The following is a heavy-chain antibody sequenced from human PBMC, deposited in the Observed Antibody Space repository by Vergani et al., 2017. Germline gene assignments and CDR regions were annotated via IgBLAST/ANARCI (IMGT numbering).Heavy chain of an antibody. D-gene: IGHD1-14*01. CDR1: GFTFNQYG. Sequence: QLQLVEPGGGVVQPGRSLRLSGAASGFTFNQYGMHWVRQAPGKGLEWVAVTWYDGNNKQYADSVKGRFTISRDNSKSTMYLQMNSLRDEDTGVYYCARDLRLLYNRFDPWGQGTLVTVSS. CDR3: ARDLRLLYNRFDP. V-gene: IGHV3-33*01. J-gene: IGHJ5*02. CDR2: TWYDGNNK.